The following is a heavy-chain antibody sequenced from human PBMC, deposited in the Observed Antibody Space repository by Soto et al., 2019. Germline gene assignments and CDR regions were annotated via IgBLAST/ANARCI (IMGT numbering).Heavy chain of an antibody. V-gene: IGHV4-39*01. CDR2: IYYSGST. Sequence: SETLSLTCTVSGGSISSSSYYWGWIRQPPGKGLEWIGSIYYSGSTYYNPSLKSRVTISVDTSKNQFSLKLSSVTAADTAVYYCARRADHYYDFWSAPLPIGMDVWGQGTTVTVSS. D-gene: IGHD3-3*01. CDR1: GGSISSSSYY. CDR3: ARRADHYYDFWSAPLPIGMDV. J-gene: IGHJ6*02.